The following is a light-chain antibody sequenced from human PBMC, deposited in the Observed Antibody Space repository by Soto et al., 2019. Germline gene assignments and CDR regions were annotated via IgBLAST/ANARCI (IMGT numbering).Light chain of an antibody. CDR3: QKYNSAQIT. CDR1: QGISNY. Sequence: DIQMTQSPSSLSASVGDRVTITCRASQGISNYLAWYQQKPGKVPKLLIYAASTLQSGVPSRFSGSGSGTDFTITISSLQPEDVATYYRQKYNSAQITFGQGTRLEIK. CDR2: AAS. V-gene: IGKV1-27*01. J-gene: IGKJ5*01.